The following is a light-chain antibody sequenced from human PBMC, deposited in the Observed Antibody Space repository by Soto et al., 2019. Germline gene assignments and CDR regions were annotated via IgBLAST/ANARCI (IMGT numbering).Light chain of an antibody. J-gene: IGKJ1*01. CDR3: QQYSDNWT. CDR1: QSISSW. V-gene: IGKV1-5*03. Sequence: DIQMTQSPSTLSASVGDRVTITCRASQSISSWLAWYQQKPGTAPNLLIYKASTLQSGVPSRCSGSGSGTEFTLTISRLQPDDSATYYCQQYSDNWTFGQGTKVEIK. CDR2: KAS.